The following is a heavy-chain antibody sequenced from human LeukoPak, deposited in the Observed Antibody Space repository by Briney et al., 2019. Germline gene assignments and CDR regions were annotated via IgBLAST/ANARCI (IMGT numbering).Heavy chain of an antibody. CDR1: GFTFSRSV. Sequence: GGSLRLSCAASGFTFSRSVMSWVRQAPGKGLEWVSTIGSVGGTYYADSVKGRFTISRDKSKNTLYLQVNNLRAEDTAVYYCSKRPSTGLYFFDCWGQGTLVTVSS. CDR3: SKRPSTGLYFFDC. D-gene: IGHD1-1*01. CDR2: IGSVGGT. V-gene: IGHV3-23*01. J-gene: IGHJ4*02.